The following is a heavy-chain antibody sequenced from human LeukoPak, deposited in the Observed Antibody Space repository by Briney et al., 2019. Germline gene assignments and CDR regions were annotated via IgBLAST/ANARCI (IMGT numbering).Heavy chain of an antibody. CDR3: ARSGYYYSGTWEDY. J-gene: IGHJ4*02. V-gene: IGHV3-7*01. CDR1: GFTFSSYW. Sequence: GGSLRLSCAASGFTFSSYWMSWVRQAPGKGLEWVANIKQDGSEKYYVDSVKGRFTISRDNAKNSLYLQMNSLRAEDTAVYYCARSGYYYSGTWEDYWGQGTLVTVSS. D-gene: IGHD3-22*01. CDR2: IKQDGSEK.